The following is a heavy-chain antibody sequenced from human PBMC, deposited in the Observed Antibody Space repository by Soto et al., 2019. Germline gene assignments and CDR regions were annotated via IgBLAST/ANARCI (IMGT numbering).Heavy chain of an antibody. CDR2: IYHSGGT. CDR3: ARDSRSGYSLEY. V-gene: IGHV4-30-2*01. Sequence: QLQLQESGSGLVKPSQTLSLTCDVSGDSISSGGYSWNWIRQPPGKGLEWIGYIYHSGGTDFNPSLKSRVTITVDSPNTKFSLKLNSVTAADTAVYYCARDSRSGYSLEYWGQGTLVTVSS. CDR1: GDSISSGGYS. J-gene: IGHJ4*02. D-gene: IGHD3-22*01.